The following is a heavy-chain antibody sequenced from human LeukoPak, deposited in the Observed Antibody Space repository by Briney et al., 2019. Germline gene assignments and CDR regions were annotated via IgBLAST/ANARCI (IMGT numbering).Heavy chain of an antibody. CDR3: AKDVAAAGHFDY. CDR1: GLTFSSYG. J-gene: IGHJ4*02. Sequence: GRSLRLSCAASGLTFSSYGMHWVRQAPGKGLEWVAVIWYDGSNKYYADSVKGRFTISRDNAKNSLYLQMNSLRAEDTALYYCAKDVAAAGHFDYWGQGTLVTVSS. CDR2: IWYDGSNK. D-gene: IGHD6-13*01. V-gene: IGHV3-33*03.